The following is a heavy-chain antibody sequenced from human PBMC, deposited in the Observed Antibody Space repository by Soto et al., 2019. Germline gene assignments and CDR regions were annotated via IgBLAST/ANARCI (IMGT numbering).Heavy chain of an antibody. CDR1: GFSFKNYW. J-gene: IGHJ3*01. CDR3: ARDSGGHGGNNVWHDALDL. V-gene: IGHV3-7*01. D-gene: IGHD2-8*01. Sequence: GGSLRLSCAASGFSFKNYWMTWVRQAPGKGLEWVANIREDGNEEHYVDSVRGRFTISRDNAEQSLYLQMNNLRVDDTAVYFCARDSGGHGGNNVWHDALDLWGQGTTVTVSS. CDR2: IREDGNEE.